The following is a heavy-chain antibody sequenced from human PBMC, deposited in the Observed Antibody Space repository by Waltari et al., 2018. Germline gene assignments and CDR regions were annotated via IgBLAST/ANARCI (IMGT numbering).Heavy chain of an antibody. V-gene: IGHV4-39*01. Sequence: QLQLQESGPGLVKPSETLSLTCTVSGGSISSSSYYWGWIRQPPGKGLEWIGSIYYSGSTDYNPSLKSRVTISVDTSKNQFSLKLSSVTAADTAVYYCASVRFLEWFYDYWGQGTLVTVSS. J-gene: IGHJ4*02. CDR3: ASVRFLEWFYDY. CDR2: IYYSGST. CDR1: GGSISSSSYY. D-gene: IGHD3-3*01.